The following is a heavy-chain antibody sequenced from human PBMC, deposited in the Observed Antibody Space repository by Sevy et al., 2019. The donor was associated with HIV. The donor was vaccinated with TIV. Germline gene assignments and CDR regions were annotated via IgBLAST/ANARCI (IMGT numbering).Heavy chain of an antibody. Sequence: GGFLRLSCAASGFSFSGYCMHWVRQAPGKGLEWVAVIWYDGSNNEYADSMTGRFTISRDNSKNTLYLQMNSLRAEETAVYYCARECIGLAGIGYYFKYWGQGTLVTVSS. CDR3: ARECIGLAGIGYYFKY. CDR2: IWYDGSNN. D-gene: IGHD6-19*01. CDR1: GFSFSGYC. V-gene: IGHV3-33*01. J-gene: IGHJ4*02.